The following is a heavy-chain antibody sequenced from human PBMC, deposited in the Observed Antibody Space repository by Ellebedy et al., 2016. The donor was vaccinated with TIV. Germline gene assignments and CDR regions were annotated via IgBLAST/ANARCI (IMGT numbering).Heavy chain of an antibody. CDR2: INTDGSST. V-gene: IGHV3-74*01. J-gene: IGHJ4*02. CDR3: AREVWYPAS. D-gene: IGHD6-13*01. Sequence: PGGSLRLSYAASGFTFSTYWMHWVRQAPGKGLMWVSRINTDGSSTGYADSVKGRFTISRDNAKNTLYLQMNGLRAEDTAVYYCAREVWYPASWGQGTLVTVSS. CDR1: GFTFSTYW.